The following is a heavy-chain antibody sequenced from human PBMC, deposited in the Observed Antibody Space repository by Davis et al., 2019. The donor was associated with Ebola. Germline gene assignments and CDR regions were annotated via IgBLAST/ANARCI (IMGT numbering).Heavy chain of an antibody. V-gene: IGHV3-21*01. D-gene: IGHD4/OR15-4a*01. CDR3: ARHSPNPGGARYHGMDV. CDR2: LSSGSDYI. Sequence: PGGSLRLSCAASGFTFSSYSMDWVRQAPGKGLEWVSSLSSGSDYIYYGDLVKGRFTISRDNAKNSLYLQMNSLRAEDTAVYFCARHSPNPGGARYHGMDVWGQGTTVTVSS. CDR1: GFTFSSYS. J-gene: IGHJ6*02.